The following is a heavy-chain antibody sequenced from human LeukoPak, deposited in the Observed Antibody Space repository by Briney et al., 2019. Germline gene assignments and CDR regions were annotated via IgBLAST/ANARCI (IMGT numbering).Heavy chain of an antibody. J-gene: IGHJ4*02. CDR2: ISGSGGST. Sequence: GGSLRLSCAASGFTFSSYAMSWVRQAPGKGLEWVSAISGSGGSTYYADSVKGRFTISRDNSKNTLYLQMNSLRAEDTAVYYCAREGVNYDSSGLYYWGQGTLVTVSS. D-gene: IGHD3-22*01. CDR3: AREGVNYDSSGLYY. V-gene: IGHV3-23*01. CDR1: GFTFSSYA.